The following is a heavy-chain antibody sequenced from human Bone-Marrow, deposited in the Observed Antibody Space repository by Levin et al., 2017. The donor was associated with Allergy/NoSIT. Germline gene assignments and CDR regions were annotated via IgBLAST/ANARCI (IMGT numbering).Heavy chain of an antibody. CDR3: ARLSHYNDSC. D-gene: IGHD3-22*01. Sequence: KPGESLKISCKASGYTFTGYYLHWVRQAPGQGPEWMGWINPNSGGPNYAQKFQGRVTMTRDTSISTAYMELSRLRSDDTAVYYCARLSHYNDSCWGPGTLVTVSS. V-gene: IGHV1-2*02. CDR2: INPNSGGP. J-gene: IGHJ4*02. CDR1: GYTFTGYY.